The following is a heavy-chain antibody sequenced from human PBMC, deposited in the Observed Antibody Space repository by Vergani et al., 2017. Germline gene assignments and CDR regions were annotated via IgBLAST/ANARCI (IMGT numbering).Heavy chain of an antibody. CDR2: IGTAGDT. D-gene: IGHD3-9*01. J-gene: IGHJ4*02. CDR1: GFTFSSYD. Sequence: EVLLVESGGGLVQPGGSLRLSCAASGFTFSSYDMHWVRQATGKGLEWVSAIGTAGDTYYPGSVKGRFTISRENAKNSLYLQMNSLRAGDTAVYYCARGGGRYFDWYDYWGQGTLVTVSS. V-gene: IGHV3-13*01. CDR3: ARGGGRYFDWYDY.